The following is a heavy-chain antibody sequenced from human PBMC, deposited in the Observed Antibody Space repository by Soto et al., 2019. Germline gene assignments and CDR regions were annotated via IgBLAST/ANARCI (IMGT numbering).Heavy chain of an antibody. CDR1: GGTFSSYA. D-gene: IGHD6-6*01. CDR3: ARHRSSPEGGPFYYYGMDV. CDR2: IIPIFGTA. V-gene: IGHV1-69*06. Sequence: KVSCKASGGTFSSYAISWVRQAPGQGLEWMGGIIPIFGTANYAQKFQGRVTITADKSTSTAYMELSSLRSEDTAVYYCARHRSSPEGGPFYYYGMDVWGQGTTVTVSS. J-gene: IGHJ6*02.